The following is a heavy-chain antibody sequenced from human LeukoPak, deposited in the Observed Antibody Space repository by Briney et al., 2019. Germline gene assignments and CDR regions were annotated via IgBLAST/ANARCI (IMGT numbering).Heavy chain of an antibody. CDR2: ISTGGRIL. D-gene: IGHD3-3*01. Sequence: GGSLRLSCAASGFTFSDYYMTWIRPVPGKGLDWVSYISTGGRILDYADSVKGRFTISRDNAKNSVSLQMDGLRAEDTAVYHCVRESDVWSGPGIGRPLDVWGKGTTVTVSS. V-gene: IGHV3-11*04. CDR1: GFTFSDYY. CDR3: VRESDVWSGPGIGRPLDV. J-gene: IGHJ6*04.